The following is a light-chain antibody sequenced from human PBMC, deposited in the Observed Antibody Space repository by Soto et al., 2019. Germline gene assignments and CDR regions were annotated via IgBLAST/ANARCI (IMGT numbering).Light chain of an antibody. V-gene: IGKV3-20*01. CDR1: QSVTSNY. CDR2: GAS. Sequence: EIVLTQSPGTLSLSPGERATLSCRASQSVTSNYLAWYQQKPGQAPWLLIFGASIRATGLPDRFSGSGSGTDFTLTISRLEPEDFAVYYCQQYYSTPLTFGPGTKVDIK. CDR3: QQYYSTPLT. J-gene: IGKJ3*01.